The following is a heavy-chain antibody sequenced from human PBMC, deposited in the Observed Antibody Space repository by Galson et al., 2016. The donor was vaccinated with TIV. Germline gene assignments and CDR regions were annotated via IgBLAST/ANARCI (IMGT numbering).Heavy chain of an antibody. CDR2: INPGNGDT. D-gene: IGHD2-21*01. V-gene: IGHV1-2*02. CDR3: AKESDWGVAEFDL. CDR1: GYRFIGYY. J-gene: IGHJ4*02. Sequence: SVKVSCKASGYRFIGYYIHWVRQAPGRGPEWMGCINPGNGDTKYAQIFQGSVTLTWDTSVSTAYMELTSLRSDDTAVYVSAKESDWGVAEFDLWGQGTPVSVSS.